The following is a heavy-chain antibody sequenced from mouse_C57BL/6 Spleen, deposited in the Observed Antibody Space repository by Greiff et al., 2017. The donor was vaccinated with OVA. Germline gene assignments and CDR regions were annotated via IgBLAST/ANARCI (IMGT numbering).Heavy chain of an antibody. CDR2: IYPGSGST. V-gene: IGHV1-55*01. CDR1: GYTFTSYW. D-gene: IGHD2-12*01. Sequence: QVQLQQPGAELVKPGASVKMSCKASGYTFTSYWITWVKQRPGQGLEWIGDIYPGSGSTNSNETFKSNATLTVETSSSTAYMQLSSLTSEDSAVYYYERGDDYYAMDCWGQGTSVTVSS. CDR3: ERGDDYYAMDC. J-gene: IGHJ4*01.